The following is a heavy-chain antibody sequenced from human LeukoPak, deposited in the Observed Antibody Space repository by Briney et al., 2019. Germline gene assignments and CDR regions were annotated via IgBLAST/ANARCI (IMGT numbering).Heavy chain of an antibody. Sequence: ASVKVSCKASGYTFTSYGISWVRQAPGQGLEWMGWISAYNGNTSYAQKLQGRVTMTTDTSTSTAYMELRSLRSDDTAVYYCAREGLRLGELSSTTIDYWGQGTLVTVSS. CDR1: GYTFTSYG. D-gene: IGHD3-16*02. CDR2: ISAYNGNT. J-gene: IGHJ4*02. V-gene: IGHV1-18*01. CDR3: AREGLRLGELSSTTIDY.